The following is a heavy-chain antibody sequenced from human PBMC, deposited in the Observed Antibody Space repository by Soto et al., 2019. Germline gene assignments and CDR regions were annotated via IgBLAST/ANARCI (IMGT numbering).Heavy chain of an antibody. CDR1: GFTFSSYG. Sequence: QVELVESGGGVVQPGRSLRLSCAASGFTFSSYGMHWVRQAPGKGLEWVAVISYDGKIKYYADSVKGRFTISRDNSQNTLYLQMNSLRAEDTAVFFCARDRALLHTTSRGYFDYWGQGTLITVSS. V-gene: IGHV3-30*03. D-gene: IGHD2-2*01. CDR3: ARDRALLHTTSRGYFDY. J-gene: IGHJ4*02. CDR2: ISYDGKIK.